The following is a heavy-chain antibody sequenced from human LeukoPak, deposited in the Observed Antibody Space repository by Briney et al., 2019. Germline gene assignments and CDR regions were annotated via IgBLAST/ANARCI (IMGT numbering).Heavy chain of an antibody. J-gene: IGHJ6*02. CDR2: IIPIFGTA. Sequence: SVKVSCKASGNSISNYAVSWVRQAPGQGFEWMGGIIPIFGTADYAQKFQGRVTITADQSTSTTYMALSSLKSEDTATYYCTTRACHAGGCSSSFYYYYGLHFWGQGTTVSASS. CDR1: GNSISNYA. D-gene: IGHD3-16*01. V-gene: IGHV1-69*13. CDR3: TTRACHAGGCSSSFYYYYGLHF.